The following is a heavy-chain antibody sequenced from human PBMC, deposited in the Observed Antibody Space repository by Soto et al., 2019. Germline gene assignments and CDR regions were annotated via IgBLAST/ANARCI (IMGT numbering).Heavy chain of an antibody. J-gene: IGHJ4*02. D-gene: IGHD6-13*01. Sequence: QVQLVESGGGVVQPGRSLRLSCAASGFTFSSYGMHWVRQAPGKGLEWVAVISYDGSNKYYADSVKGRFTISRDNSKNMLYLQMNSLRAEDTAVYYCENDLGRAARGRGFDYWGQGTLVAVSS. CDR1: GFTFSSYG. CDR2: ISYDGSNK. CDR3: ENDLGRAARGRGFDY. V-gene: IGHV3-30*18.